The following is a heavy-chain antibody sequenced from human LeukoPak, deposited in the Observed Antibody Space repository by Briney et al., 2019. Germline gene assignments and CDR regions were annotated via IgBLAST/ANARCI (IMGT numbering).Heavy chain of an antibody. D-gene: IGHD6-13*01. CDR1: GFTLSSYS. CDR2: ITWSGSTI. Sequence: TGGSLRLSCAASGFTLSSYSMNWVRQAPGKGLEWTSHITWSGSTIFYADSVKGRFTISRDSAKNSLYLQMNSLRAEDTAVYHCARESYSSSWYSDYWGQGTLVTVSS. CDR3: ARESYSSSWYSDY. J-gene: IGHJ4*02. V-gene: IGHV3-48*01.